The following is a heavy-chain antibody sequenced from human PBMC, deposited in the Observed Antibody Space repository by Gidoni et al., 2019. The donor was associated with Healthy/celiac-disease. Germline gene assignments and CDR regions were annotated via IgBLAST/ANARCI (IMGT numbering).Heavy chain of an antibody. CDR1: GFTFRSYE. CDR3: ARDLHYDFWSGYYNDY. D-gene: IGHD3-3*01. V-gene: IGHV3-48*03. J-gene: IGHJ4*02. Sequence: EVQLVESGGGLVQPGGSLRLSCAASGFTFRSYEMNWVRQAPGKGLEWVSYISSSGSTIYYADSVKGRFTISRDNAKNSLYLQMNSLRAEDTAVYYCARDLHYDFWSGYYNDYWGQGTLVTVSS. CDR2: ISSSGSTI.